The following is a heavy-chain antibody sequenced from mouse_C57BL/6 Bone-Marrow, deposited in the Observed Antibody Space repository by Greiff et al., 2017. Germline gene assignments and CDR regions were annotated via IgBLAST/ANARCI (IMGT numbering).Heavy chain of an antibody. J-gene: IGHJ2*01. CDR2: IYPRSGNT. V-gene: IGHV1-81*01. Sequence: QVHVKQSGAELARPGASVKLSCKASGYTFTSYGISWVKQRTGQGLEWIGEIYPRSGNTYYNEKFKGKAPLTADKSSSTAYMELRSLTSEDSAVYFCARERTMVTTGCHYFDYWGQGTTLTVSS. CDR3: ARERTMVTTGCHYFDY. CDR1: GYTFTSYG. D-gene: IGHD2-2*01.